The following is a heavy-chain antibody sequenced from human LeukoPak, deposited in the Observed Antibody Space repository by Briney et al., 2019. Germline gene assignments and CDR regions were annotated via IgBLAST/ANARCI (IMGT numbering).Heavy chain of an antibody. Sequence: SETLSLTCTVSGGSLSSSSYYWGWIRQPPGKGLEWIGSIYYSGSTYYNPSLKSRVTISVDTSKNQFSLKLSSVTAADTAVYYCARDLYSSSSYYFDYWGQGTLVTVSS. D-gene: IGHD6-6*01. CDR1: GGSLSSSSYY. V-gene: IGHV4-39*01. CDR3: ARDLYSSSSYYFDY. CDR2: IYYSGST. J-gene: IGHJ4*02.